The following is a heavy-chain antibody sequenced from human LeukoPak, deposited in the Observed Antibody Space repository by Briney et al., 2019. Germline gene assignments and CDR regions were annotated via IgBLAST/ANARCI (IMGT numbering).Heavy chain of an antibody. J-gene: IGHJ4*02. CDR2: IYYSGST. CDR1: GGSISSYY. D-gene: IGHD2-21*02. V-gene: IGHV4-59*08. Sequence: PSETLSFTCTVSGGSISSYYWSWIRQPPGKGLEWIGYIYYSGSTNYNPSLKSRVTISVDTSKNQFSLKLSSVTAADTAVYYCARLDCGGDCYIAYWGQGTLVTVSS. CDR3: ARLDCGGDCYIAY.